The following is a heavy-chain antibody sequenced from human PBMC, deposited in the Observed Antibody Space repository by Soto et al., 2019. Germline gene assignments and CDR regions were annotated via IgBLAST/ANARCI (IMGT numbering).Heavy chain of an antibody. D-gene: IGHD6-13*01. V-gene: IGHV3-21*01. CDR2: ITSSGSYI. CDR1: GFTFSSYS. J-gene: IGHJ6*02. Sequence: EVQLVESGGGLVKPGGSLRLSCAASGFTFSSYSMNWVRQAPGKGLEWVSSITSSGSYIYYGDSVKGRFTISRDNAKNSVYLQMNSLRAEDTGVYYCARMGSSWYNNYYCGMDVWGQGTTVTVSS. CDR3: ARMGSSWYNNYYCGMDV.